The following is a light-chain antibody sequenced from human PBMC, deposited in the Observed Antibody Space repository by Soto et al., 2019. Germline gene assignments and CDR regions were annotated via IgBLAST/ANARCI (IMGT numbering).Light chain of an antibody. CDR1: QSVSSN. CDR2: DAS. Sequence: ETVMTQSPVTLSVSPGDTATLSCRASQSVSSNLAWYQQKPGQAPRLLIYDASYRATGIPARFSGSGSGTEFTLTISNLEPEDFAVYYCQHRINWPLTFGGGTKVDIK. V-gene: IGKV3-11*01. J-gene: IGKJ4*01. CDR3: QHRINWPLT.